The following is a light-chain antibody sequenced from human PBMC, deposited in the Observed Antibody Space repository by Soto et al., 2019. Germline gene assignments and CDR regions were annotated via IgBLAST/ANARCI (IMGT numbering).Light chain of an antibody. V-gene: IGKV1-39*01. CDR1: QSISSY. Sequence: DIQMTQSPSSLSASVGDRVTITCRASQSISSYLNWYQQKPGKVPKLLIYAASSLQSGVPSRFSGSGSGTDFTLTISSLQPEDFATYYCQQSYSTPLRFGQGTKLEIK. CDR2: AAS. CDR3: QQSYSTPLR. J-gene: IGKJ2*03.